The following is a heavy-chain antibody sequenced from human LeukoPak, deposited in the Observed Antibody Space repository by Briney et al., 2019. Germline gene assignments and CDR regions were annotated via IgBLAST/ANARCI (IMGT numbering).Heavy chain of an antibody. J-gene: IGHJ4*02. Sequence: PGGSLRLSYEISGFTLTTNAMGWVRQAPGKGLEWVSSISTAGSTFYADSVRGRFTVSRDTSKNTVLLQMNSLRAEDTAVYYCAKRSEFAVAGKPPHFDYWGQGTLVTVSS. CDR3: AKRSEFAVAGKPPHFDY. CDR1: GFTLTTNA. D-gene: IGHD6-19*01. CDR2: ISTAGST. V-gene: IGHV3-23*01.